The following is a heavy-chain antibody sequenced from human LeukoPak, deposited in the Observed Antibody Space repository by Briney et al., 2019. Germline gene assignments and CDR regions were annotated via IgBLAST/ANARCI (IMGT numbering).Heavy chain of an antibody. V-gene: IGHV3-23*01. Sequence: GGSLRLSCAASGFTFSSYAMSWVRQAPGKGLEWVSAISGSGGSTYYADSVKGRFTISRDNSKNTLYLQMNSLRAEDTAVYYCAKDRSGYCSSTSCYPEYFQHWGQGTLVTVSS. CDR3: AKDRSGYCSSTSCYPEYFQH. CDR1: GFTFSSYA. J-gene: IGHJ1*01. CDR2: ISGSGGST. D-gene: IGHD2-2*01.